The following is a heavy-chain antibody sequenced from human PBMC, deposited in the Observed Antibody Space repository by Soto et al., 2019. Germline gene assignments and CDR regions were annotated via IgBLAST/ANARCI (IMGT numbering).Heavy chain of an antibody. D-gene: IGHD5-12*01. Sequence: QVQLVQSGAEVKKPGASVKVSCKASGYSFITSYYMHWVRQAPGQGLEWMGRINPTGSMTKYSQRFQGSLTMTRDTSTSTDYMELTTLTSEDTAVYFCARDTGYDHDAFDIWGQGTMVTVSS. CDR2: INPTGSMT. V-gene: IGHV1-46*01. CDR1: GYSFITSYY. J-gene: IGHJ3*02. CDR3: ARDTGYDHDAFDI.